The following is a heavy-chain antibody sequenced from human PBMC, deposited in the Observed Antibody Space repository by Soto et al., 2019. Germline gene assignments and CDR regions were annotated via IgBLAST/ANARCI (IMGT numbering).Heavy chain of an antibody. V-gene: IGHV4-34*01. CDR1: GGSFSGYY. Sequence: PSETLSLTCAVYGGSFSGYYWSWIRQPPGKGLEWIWEINHSGSTNYNPSLKSRVTISVDTSKNQFSLKLSSVTAADTAVYYCARGRITMIVVGLKGWFDPWGQGTMVTVSS. J-gene: IGHJ5*02. CDR3: ARGRITMIVVGLKGWFDP. D-gene: IGHD3-22*01. CDR2: INHSGST.